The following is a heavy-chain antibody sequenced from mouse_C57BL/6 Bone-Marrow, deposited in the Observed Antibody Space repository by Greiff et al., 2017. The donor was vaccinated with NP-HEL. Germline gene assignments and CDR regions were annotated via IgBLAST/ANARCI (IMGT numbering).Heavy chain of an antibody. V-gene: IGHV1-69*01. CDR2: IDPSGSYT. D-gene: IGHD1-1*01. J-gene: IGHJ2*01. CDR3: ARRALRYYFDY. Sequence: QVQLQQPGAELVMPGASVKLSCKASGYTFTSYWMHWVKQRPGQGLEWIGEIDPSGSYTNYNQKFKGKSTLTVDKSSSTAYMQLSSLTSEDSAVYYCARRALRYYFDYWGQGTTLTVSS. CDR1: GYTFTSYW.